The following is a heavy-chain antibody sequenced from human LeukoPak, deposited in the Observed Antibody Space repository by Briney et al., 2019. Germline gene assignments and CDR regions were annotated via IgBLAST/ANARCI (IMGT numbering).Heavy chain of an antibody. CDR2: ISGNGGVI. CDR3: ARGADYDFWSGYYYMDV. J-gene: IGHJ6*03. V-gene: IGHV3-11*04. D-gene: IGHD3-3*01. Sequence: GGSLRLSCAASGFTFSDNYMTWVRQAPGKGLEWLSYISGNGGVIQYADSVKGRFTISRDNAKNLLYLQMNSLRAEDTAVYYCARGADYDFWSGYYYMDVWGKGTTVTVSS. CDR1: GFTFSDNY.